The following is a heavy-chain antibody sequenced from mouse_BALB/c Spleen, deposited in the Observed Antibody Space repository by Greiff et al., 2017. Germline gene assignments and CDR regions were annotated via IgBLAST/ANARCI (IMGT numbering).Heavy chain of an antibody. J-gene: IGHJ4*01. Sequence: VQLVESGPGLVAPSQSLSITCPVSGFSLTSYGVHWVRQPPGKGLEWLGVIWAGGSTNYNSALMSRLSISKDNSKSQVFLKMNSLQTDDTAMYYCARDLYGNAMDYWGQGTSVTVSS. CDR2: IWAGGST. CDR3: ARDLYGNAMDY. CDR1: GFSLTSYG. V-gene: IGHV2-9*02. D-gene: IGHD2-1*01.